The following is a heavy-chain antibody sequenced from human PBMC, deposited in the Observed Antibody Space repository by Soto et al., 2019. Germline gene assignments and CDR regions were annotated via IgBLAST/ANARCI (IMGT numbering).Heavy chain of an antibody. D-gene: IGHD5-12*01. CDR2: ISYDGSEK. J-gene: IGHJ3*02. CDR3: AKERRYSFDAFDI. Sequence: QEQLVESGGGVVQAGRSLRLSCAASGFTFSFYGMHWVRQAPGKGLEWVAVISYDGSEKYYADSVKGRFTMSRDNSKNMVYLEMRSLRPEDTSVYYCAKERRYSFDAFDIWGHGTMVTVSP. CDR1: GFTFSFYG. V-gene: IGHV3-30*18.